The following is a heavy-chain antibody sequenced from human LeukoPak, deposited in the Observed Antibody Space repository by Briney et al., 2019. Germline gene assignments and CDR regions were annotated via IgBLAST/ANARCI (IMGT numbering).Heavy chain of an antibody. CDR3: ARAGSFRGGKTFDY. J-gene: IGHJ4*02. D-gene: IGHD3-10*01. CDR2: INHSGST. CDR1: GGSFSGYY. V-gene: IGHV4-34*01. Sequence: SETLSLTCAVYGGSFSGYYWSWIRQPPGKGLEWIGEINHSGSTNYNPSLKSRVTISVDKSKNQFSLKLSSVTAADTAVYYCARAGSFRGGKTFDYWGQGTLVTVSS.